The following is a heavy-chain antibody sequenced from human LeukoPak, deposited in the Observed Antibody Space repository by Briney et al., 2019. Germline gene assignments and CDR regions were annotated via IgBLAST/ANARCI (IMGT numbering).Heavy chain of an antibody. CDR3: ARGGYDILTGYDSPSDY. Sequence: GASVKVSCKASGYTFTSYGISWVRQAPGQGLEWMGWISAYNGNTNYAQQLQGRVTMTTDTSTSTAYMELRSLRSDDTAVYYCARGGYDILTGYDSPSDYWGQGTLVTVSS. D-gene: IGHD3-9*01. CDR2: ISAYNGNT. J-gene: IGHJ4*02. CDR1: GYTFTSYG. V-gene: IGHV1-18*04.